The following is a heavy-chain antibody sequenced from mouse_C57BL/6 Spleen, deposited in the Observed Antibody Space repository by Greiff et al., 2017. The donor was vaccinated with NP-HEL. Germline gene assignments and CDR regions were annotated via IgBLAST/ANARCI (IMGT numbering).Heavy chain of an antibody. Sequence: VQLQQSVAELVRPGASVKLSCTASGFNIKNTYMHWVKQRPEQGLEWIGRIDPANGNTKYDPKFQGKATITADTSSNTAYQQLSSLTSEDAAIYYCAQRMVTTGYAMDYWGQGTSVTVSS. CDR1: GFNIKNTY. CDR2: IDPANGNT. D-gene: IGHD2-2*01. CDR3: AQRMVTTGYAMDY. V-gene: IGHV14-3*01. J-gene: IGHJ4*01.